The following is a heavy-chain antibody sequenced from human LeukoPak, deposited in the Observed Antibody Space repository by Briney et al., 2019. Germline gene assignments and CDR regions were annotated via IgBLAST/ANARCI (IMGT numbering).Heavy chain of an antibody. V-gene: IGHV3-30*18. Sequence: GGSLRLSCAASGFTFSSYGMHWVRQAPGKGLEWVAVISYDGSNKYYADSVKGRFAISRDNSKNTLYLQMNSLRAEDTAVYYCAKDFPGMDVWGQGTTVTVSS. CDR2: ISYDGSNK. CDR1: GFTFSSYG. CDR3: AKDFPGMDV. J-gene: IGHJ6*02.